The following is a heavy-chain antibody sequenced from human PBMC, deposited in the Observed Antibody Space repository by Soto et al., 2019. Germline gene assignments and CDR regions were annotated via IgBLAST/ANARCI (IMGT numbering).Heavy chain of an antibody. D-gene: IGHD3-16*01. CDR1: GGSINSGGYY. Sequence: QVQLHESGPGLVKPSQTLSLTCTVSGGSINSGGYYWTWIRQHPGKGLEWIGYIFYSRTTSYNPPLRSRVTISGDTSKNLFSLPLRSVTAADSAVYYCARESPGDLAYYFDFWGQGTPAPVSS. CDR2: IFYSRTT. J-gene: IGHJ4*02. CDR3: ARESPGDLAYYFDF. V-gene: IGHV4-31*03.